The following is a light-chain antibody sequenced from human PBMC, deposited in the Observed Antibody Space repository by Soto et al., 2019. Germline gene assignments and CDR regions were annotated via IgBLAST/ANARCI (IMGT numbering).Light chain of an antibody. V-gene: IGKV1-39*01. CDR3: QQSYSTPRT. J-gene: IGKJ2*01. CDR1: QSISSY. CDR2: AAS. Sequence: DIQMTQSPSSLSASVGDRVTITCRASQSISSYLNWYQQKPGKAPKLLIYAASSVQSGVTSRFSGSGSGTDFTLAISSLQPEDFATYYCQQSYSTPRTFGQGTKLEIK.